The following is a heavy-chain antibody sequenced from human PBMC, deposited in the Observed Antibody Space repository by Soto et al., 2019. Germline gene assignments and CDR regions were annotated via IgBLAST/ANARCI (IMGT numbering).Heavy chain of an antibody. Sequence: QVQLQESGPGMVKPSETLSLTCTVSGDSISSYYWSWIRQPAGKGLEWIGRIYSSGSTNYNPSLNSRLTMSLDTSKNQLSLRLSSVAAADTAVYYCARDLYASGIWYGMDVWGQGTTVTVSS. CDR3: ARDLYASGIWYGMDV. V-gene: IGHV4-4*07. CDR2: IYSSGST. CDR1: GDSISSYY. J-gene: IGHJ6*02. D-gene: IGHD3-10*01.